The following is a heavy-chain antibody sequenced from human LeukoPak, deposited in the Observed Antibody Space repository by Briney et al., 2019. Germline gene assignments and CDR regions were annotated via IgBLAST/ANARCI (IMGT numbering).Heavy chain of an antibody. D-gene: IGHD1-26*01. CDR2: IRKDGSEK. CDR3: ARHWEGVESDAFDI. Sequence: GGSLRLSCAASGLTFEIYWMSWVRQAPGKGLEWVANIRKDGSEKNYVDSVKDRFTISRDNAKNSLYLQMNSLRADDTALYYCARHWEGVESDAFDIWGQGTMVTVSS. CDR1: GLTFEIYW. V-gene: IGHV3-7*05. J-gene: IGHJ3*02.